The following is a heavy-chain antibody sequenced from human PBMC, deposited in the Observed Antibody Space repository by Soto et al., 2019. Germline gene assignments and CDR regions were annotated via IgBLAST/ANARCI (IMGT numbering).Heavy chain of an antibody. Sequence: PSETLSLTCTVSGGSISSSSYYWGWIRQPPGKGLEWIGSIYYSGSTYYNPSLKSQVTISVDTSKNQFSLKLSSVTAADTAVYYCARHGIVVGAFDIWGQGTMVTVSS. D-gene: IGHD2-15*01. V-gene: IGHV4-39*01. CDR1: GGSISSSSYY. CDR3: ARHGIVVGAFDI. J-gene: IGHJ3*02. CDR2: IYYSGST.